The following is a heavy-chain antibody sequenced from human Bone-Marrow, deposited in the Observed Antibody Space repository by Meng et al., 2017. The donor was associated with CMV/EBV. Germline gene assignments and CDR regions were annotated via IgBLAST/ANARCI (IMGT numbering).Heavy chain of an antibody. V-gene: IGHV3-30-3*01. J-gene: IGHJ6*02. CDR1: GFTFSSYA. CDR3: AKDMHCSSTSCYGMDV. Sequence: GESLKISCAASGFTFSSYAMHWVRQATGKGLEWVAVISYDGSNKYYADSVKGRFTISRDNSKNTLYLQMNSLGAEDTAVYYCAKDMHCSSTSCYGMDVWGQGTTVTVSS. D-gene: IGHD2-2*01. CDR2: ISYDGSNK.